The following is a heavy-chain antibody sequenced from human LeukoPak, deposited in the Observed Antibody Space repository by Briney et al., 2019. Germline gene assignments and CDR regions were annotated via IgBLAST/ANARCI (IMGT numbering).Heavy chain of an antibody. J-gene: IGHJ6*03. Sequence: SVKVSCKASGDIFNSYSISWVRQAPGQGLEWMGGIIPIFGSANYAQNFQGRVTFTTDQSTSTAYMELSSLSSEDTAVYYCVRVGRSRGSLPNSYYYMDVWGKGTTVTVSS. V-gene: IGHV1-69*05. CDR1: GDIFNSYS. CDR2: IIPIFGSA. CDR3: VRVGRSRGSLPNSYYYMDV. D-gene: IGHD1-26*01.